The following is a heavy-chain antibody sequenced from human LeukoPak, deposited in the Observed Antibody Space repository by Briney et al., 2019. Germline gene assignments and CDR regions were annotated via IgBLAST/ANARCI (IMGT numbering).Heavy chain of an antibody. D-gene: IGHD6-13*01. CDR1: GGSISSYY. CDR3: ARHTQYSSSWIGY. V-gene: IGHV4-59*08. Sequence: SETLSLTCTVSGGSISSYYWSWIRQPPGKGLEWIGYIYYSGSTNYKPSLKSRVTISVDTSKHQFSLKLRSVTAADTAVYYCARHTQYSSSWIGYWGQGTLVTVSS. CDR2: IYYSGST. J-gene: IGHJ4*02.